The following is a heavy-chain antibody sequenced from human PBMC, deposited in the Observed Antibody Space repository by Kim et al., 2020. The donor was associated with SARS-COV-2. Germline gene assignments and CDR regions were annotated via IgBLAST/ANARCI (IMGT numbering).Heavy chain of an antibody. CDR3: ARSVFGDNY. V-gene: IGHV3-7*01. Sequence: GGSLRLSCAAFGFTFSHDWMTWVRQAPGKGLEWVANINQDGSESYYVDSVKGRFTISRDNAKNSLYLQMNSLRVEDTAVYYCARSVFGDNYWGQGTLVSV. D-gene: IGHD3-10*02. CDR1: GFTFSHDW. CDR2: INQDGSES. J-gene: IGHJ4*02.